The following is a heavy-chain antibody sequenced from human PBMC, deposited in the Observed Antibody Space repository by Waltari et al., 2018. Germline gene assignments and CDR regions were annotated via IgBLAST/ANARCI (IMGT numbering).Heavy chain of an antibody. CDR2: INHSGST. Sequence: QVQLQQWGAGLLKPSETLSLTCAVYGGSFSGYYWSWIRQPPGKGLEWIGEINHSGSTNYNPSLKSRVTISVDTSKNQFSLKLSSETAADTAVYYCARDRRKVRGVIIKGAYFDYWGQGTLVTVSS. CDR1: GGSFSGYY. V-gene: IGHV4-34*01. CDR3: ARDRRKVRGVIIKGAYFDY. J-gene: IGHJ4*02. D-gene: IGHD3-10*01.